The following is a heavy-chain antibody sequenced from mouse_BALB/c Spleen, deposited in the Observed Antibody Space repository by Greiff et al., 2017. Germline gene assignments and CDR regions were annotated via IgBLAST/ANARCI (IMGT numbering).Heavy chain of an antibody. V-gene: IGHV1-9*01. D-gene: IGHD2-4*01. CDR1: GYTFSSYW. CDR2: ILPGSGST. J-gene: IGHJ3*01. CDR3: ARRYYEYDDASFAY. Sequence: VQLQQSGAELMKPGASVKISCKASGYTFSSYWIEWVKQRPGHGLEWIGEILPGSGSTNYNEKFKGKATFTADTSSNTAYMQLSSLTSEDSAVYYCARRYYEYDDASFAYWGQGTLVTVSA.